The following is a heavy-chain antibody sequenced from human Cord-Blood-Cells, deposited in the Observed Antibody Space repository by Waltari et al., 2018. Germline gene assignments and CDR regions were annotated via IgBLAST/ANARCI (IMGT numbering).Heavy chain of an antibody. D-gene: IGHD3-10*01. Sequence: EVQLVESGGGLVQPGGSLRLSCAASVFTFSSYEMNWVRQAPGKGLEWVSYISSSGSTIYYADSVKGRFTISRDNAKNSLYLQMNSLRAEDTAVHYCARNVLLWFSWGQGTLVTVSS. CDR3: ARNVLLWFS. V-gene: IGHV3-48*03. CDR1: VFTFSSYE. CDR2: ISSSGSTI. J-gene: IGHJ4*02.